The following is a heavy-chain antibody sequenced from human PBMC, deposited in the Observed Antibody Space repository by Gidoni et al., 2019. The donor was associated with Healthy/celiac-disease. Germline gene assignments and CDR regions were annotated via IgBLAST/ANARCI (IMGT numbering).Heavy chain of an antibody. J-gene: IGHJ3*02. D-gene: IGHD6-13*01. Sequence: EVQLVQSGAEAKKPGESLKTSCKGSGYSFTSYWLGWVRQMPGKGLEWMGIIYPGDSDTRYSPSFQGQVTISADKSISTAYLQWSSLKASDTAMYYCARWSSSWFDAFDIWGQGTXVTVSS. CDR3: ARWSSSWFDAFDI. CDR1: GYSFTSYW. V-gene: IGHV5-51*01. CDR2: IYPGDSDT.